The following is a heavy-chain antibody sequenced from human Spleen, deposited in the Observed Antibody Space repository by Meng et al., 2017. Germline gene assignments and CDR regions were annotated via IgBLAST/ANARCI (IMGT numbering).Heavy chain of an antibody. CDR3: ARGMVYFGTGFDP. V-gene: IGHV4-34*01. CDR1: GGSFSGYY. Sequence: QVQPHEWGEGLLKPVETLYPPCPGYGGSFSGYYRSLIRQPPGKGLEWIGEINHSGSTNYNPSLKSRVTISVDTSKNQFSLKLSSVTAADTAVYYCARGMVYFGTGFDPWGQGTLVTVSS. CDR2: INHSGST. J-gene: IGHJ5*02. D-gene: IGHD2-8*01.